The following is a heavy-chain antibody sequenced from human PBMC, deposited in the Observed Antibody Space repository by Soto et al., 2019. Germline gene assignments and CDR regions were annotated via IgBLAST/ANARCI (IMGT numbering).Heavy chain of an antibody. CDR1: GFTFSGSA. Sequence: EVQLVESGGGLVQPGGSLKLSCAASGFTFSGSAMHWVRQASGKGLEWVGCIRSKGNNYATAYGASLKGRFTISRDDSKNTAYLQMNSLNTEDTAVYYCSRQASDFWSGKPQYYMDVWGKGTTVTVSS. CDR3: SRQASDFWSGKPQYYMDV. CDR2: IRSKGNNYAT. D-gene: IGHD3-3*01. V-gene: IGHV3-73*01. J-gene: IGHJ6*03.